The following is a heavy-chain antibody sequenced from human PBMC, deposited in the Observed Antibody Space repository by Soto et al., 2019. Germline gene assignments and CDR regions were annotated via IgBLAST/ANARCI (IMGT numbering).Heavy chain of an antibody. Sequence: PSETLSLTCPVSGDSISSYSLGWIRQPPGKTLEWIGTIYYHGNTYSNPSLKSRVTISVDTSNNQLSLKLRSVTAADTAVYYCARHDGFSSGWIFDYWGHGTLVTVSS. J-gene: IGHJ4*01. CDR2: IYYHGNT. CDR3: ARHDGFSSGWIFDY. D-gene: IGHD6-19*01. CDR1: GDSISSYS. V-gene: IGHV4-39*01.